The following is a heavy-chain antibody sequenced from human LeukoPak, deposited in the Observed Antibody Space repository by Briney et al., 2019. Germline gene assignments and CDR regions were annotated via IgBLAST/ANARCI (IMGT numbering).Heavy chain of an antibody. J-gene: IGHJ4*02. V-gene: IGHV4-4*07. D-gene: IGHD5-12*01. CDR2: IYVSGST. CDR3: ARGLYGGYDIFAY. CDR1: GGSISNFY. Sequence: SETLSLTCTVSGGSISNFYWSWVRQPAGKGLEWIGRIYVSGSTNYNPSLESRVTMSVDTSKNQFSLDLNSVTAADTAVYYCARGLYGGYDIFAYWGQGTLVTVSS.